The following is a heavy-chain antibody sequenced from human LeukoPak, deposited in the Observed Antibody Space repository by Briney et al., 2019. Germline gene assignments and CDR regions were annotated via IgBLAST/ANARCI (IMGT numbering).Heavy chain of an antibody. CDR1: GFTFSNYW. V-gene: IGHV3-74*01. CDR3: ARNQRRLDY. CDR2: IKSDGSST. Sequence: GGSLRLSCAASGFTFSNYWMHWVRQAPGKGLVWVSRIKSDGSSTSYAESVKGRFIISRDNAKNTLFLQMNSLRAEDTAVYYCARNQRRLDYWGQGTLVTVSS. J-gene: IGHJ4*02. D-gene: IGHD1-14*01.